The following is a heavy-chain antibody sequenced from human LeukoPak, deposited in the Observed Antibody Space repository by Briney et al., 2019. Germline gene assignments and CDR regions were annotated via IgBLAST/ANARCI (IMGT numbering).Heavy chain of an antibody. CDR1: GFTFSSYS. CDR3: ARDPSGSPAGY. D-gene: IGHD1-26*01. CDR2: ISSSSSTI. Sequence: GGSLRLSCAASGFTFSSYSMSWVRQAPGKGLEWVSYISSSSSTIYYADSVKGRFTISRDNAKNSLYLQMNSLRAEDTAVYYCARDPSGSPAGYWGQGTLVTVSS. J-gene: IGHJ4*02. V-gene: IGHV3-48*04.